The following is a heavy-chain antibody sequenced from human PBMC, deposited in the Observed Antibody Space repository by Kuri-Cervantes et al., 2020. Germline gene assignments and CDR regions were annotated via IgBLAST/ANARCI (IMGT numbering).Heavy chain of an antibody. D-gene: IGHD3-10*01. V-gene: IGHV4-34*01. CDR2: VYHSGST. CDR3: ARDLRGGRYFQH. J-gene: IGHJ1*01. Sequence: GSLRLSCAVYGGSFSGYYWSWIRQPPGKGLEWIGGVYHSGSTNYNPSLKSRVTISVDKSKNQFSLKLNSVTAADTAVYYCARDLRGGRYFQHWGQGTLVTVSS. CDR1: GGSFSGYY.